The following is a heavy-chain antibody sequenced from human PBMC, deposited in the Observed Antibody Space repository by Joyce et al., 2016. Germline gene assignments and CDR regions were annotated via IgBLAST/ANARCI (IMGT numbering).Heavy chain of an antibody. CDR3: ARRTTNYYYGLDV. CDR1: GGSISSFH. J-gene: IGHJ6*02. D-gene: IGHD1-1*01. Sequence: QVQLQESGPGLVKPSETLSLTCTISGGSISSFHWNWIRQSPGKGLEWIGNIYYSGSTNYNPSLKTRVTMSIDTSKNQFSLTLTSVTAAGTAVYYCARRTTNYYYGLDVWGQGATVTVSS. V-gene: IGHV4-59*01. CDR2: IYYSGST.